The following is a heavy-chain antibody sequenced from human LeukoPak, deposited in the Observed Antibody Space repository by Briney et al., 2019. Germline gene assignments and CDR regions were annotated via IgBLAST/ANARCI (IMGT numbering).Heavy chain of an antibody. CDR1: GFTFSSYG. CDR2: IWYDGSNK. Sequence: GGSLRLSCAASGFTFSSYGMHWVRQAPGKGLEWVAVIWYDGSNKYYADSVKGRFTISRDNSKNTLYLQMNSLRAEDTAVYYCARAVGYTLRDAFDIWGQGTMVTVSS. J-gene: IGHJ3*02. V-gene: IGHV3-33*01. D-gene: IGHD5-24*01. CDR3: ARAVGYTLRDAFDI.